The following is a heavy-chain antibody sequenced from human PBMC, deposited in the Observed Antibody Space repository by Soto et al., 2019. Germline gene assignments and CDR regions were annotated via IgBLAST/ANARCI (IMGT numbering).Heavy chain of an antibody. V-gene: IGHV3-48*03. CDR2: ISSSGTTI. CDR3: ASQPAVWPFSLFDP. CDR1: GFPFSNFD. J-gene: IGHJ5*02. Sequence: EVQLVESGGGLEQPGGSLRLSCLASGFPFSNFDMNWVRQAPGKGLEWISYISSSGTTIYYADSVKGRFTISRDNAKNSLYLQMSSLRAEDTSLYYCASQPAVWPFSLFDPWGQGTLVTVSS. D-gene: IGHD2-2*01.